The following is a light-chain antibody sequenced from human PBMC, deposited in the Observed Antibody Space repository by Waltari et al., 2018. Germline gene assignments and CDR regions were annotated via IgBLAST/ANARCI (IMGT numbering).Light chain of an antibody. V-gene: IGKV3-15*01. CDR2: GPS. Sequence: ETVMTQSPATLSVSPGERATLSCRASQSISNKLAWYQQKPGQAPRLLIYGPSTRATGFPARFGGSGSGTEFTLTISSLQSEDFAVYYCHQYTDWPPTFGQGTKVEVK. CDR1: QSISNK. J-gene: IGKJ1*01. CDR3: HQYTDWPPT.